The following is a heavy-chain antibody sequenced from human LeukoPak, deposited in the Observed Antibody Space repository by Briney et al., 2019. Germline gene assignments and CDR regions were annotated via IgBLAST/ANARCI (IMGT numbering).Heavy chain of an antibody. J-gene: IGHJ4*02. Sequence: SETLSLTCTVSGGSITSYYWSWIRRPPGKGLEYIGYVYYSGSTNYNPSLKSRVTISVDTSKNQFSLKLSSVTAADTAVYYCARSFGNYYDTSGYEDYWGQGTLVTVSS. V-gene: IGHV4-59*08. CDR2: VYYSGST. D-gene: IGHD3-22*01. CDR1: GGSITSYY. CDR3: ARSFGNYYDTSGYEDY.